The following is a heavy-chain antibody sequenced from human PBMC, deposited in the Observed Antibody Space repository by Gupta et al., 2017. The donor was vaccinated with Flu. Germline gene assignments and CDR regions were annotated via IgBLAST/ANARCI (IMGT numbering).Heavy chain of an antibody. J-gene: IGHJ4*02. CDR2: IIPVFGPT. CDR3: ARKGGGHCSGGTCYSFDY. D-gene: IGHD2-15*01. Sequence: LRSYVINWVRQAPGQGHEWMGGIIPVFGPTNYAQKLQGRVTITADESTSTVYMEISSLRSEDTAVYYCARKGGGHCSGGTCYSFDYWGQGTLVTVSS. V-gene: IGHV1-69*01. CDR1: LRSYV.